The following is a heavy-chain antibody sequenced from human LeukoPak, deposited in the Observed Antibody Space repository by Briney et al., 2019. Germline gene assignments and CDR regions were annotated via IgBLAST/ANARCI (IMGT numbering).Heavy chain of an antibody. D-gene: IGHD3-10*01. Sequence: SETLALTCSVSGGSITNSYWNWIRQSPGKGLEWIGYINYSGSTNYNPSLKSRVTISVDTSKNQFSLKLSSVTAADTAVYYCARTSGYWGQGTLVTVSS. CDR3: ARTSGY. J-gene: IGHJ4*02. V-gene: IGHV4-59*01. CDR1: GGSITNSY. CDR2: INYSGST.